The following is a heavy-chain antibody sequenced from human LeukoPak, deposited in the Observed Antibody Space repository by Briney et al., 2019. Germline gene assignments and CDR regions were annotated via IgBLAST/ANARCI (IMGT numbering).Heavy chain of an antibody. CDR3: ARSPEAYSSSWYYFDY. CDR2: IYHSGST. CDR1: GGSISSSNW. J-gene: IGHJ4*02. D-gene: IGHD6-13*01. V-gene: IGHV4-4*02. Sequence: SETLSLTCAVSGGSISSSNWWSWVHQPPGKGLEWFGEIYHSGSTNYNPSLKSRVTISVDKSKNQFSLKLSSVTAADTAVYYCARSPEAYSSSWYYFDYWGQGTLVTVSS.